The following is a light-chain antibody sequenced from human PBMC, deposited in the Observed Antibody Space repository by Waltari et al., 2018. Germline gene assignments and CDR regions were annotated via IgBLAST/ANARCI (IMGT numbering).Light chain of an antibody. CDR2: SNN. J-gene: IGLJ2*01. Sequence: QSVLTQPPSASGTPGQRVTISCSGSSSNIGSNTVNWYQQLPGTAPKLLIYSNNQRPSGVPDRFSGCKSGTSASLAIRGLQSEDEADYYCAAWDDSLNGHVVFGGGTKLTVL. CDR1: SSNIGSNT. V-gene: IGLV1-44*01. CDR3: AAWDDSLNGHVV.